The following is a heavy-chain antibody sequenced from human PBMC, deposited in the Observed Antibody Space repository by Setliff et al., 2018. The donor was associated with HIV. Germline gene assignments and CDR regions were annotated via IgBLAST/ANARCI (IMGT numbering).Heavy chain of an antibody. CDR2: IYSGGST. Sequence: SLRLSCAASGFTFSNYGMHWVRQAPGKGLEWVSVIYSGGSTYYADSVKGRFTISRDNSKNTLYLQMNSLRAEDTAIYYCARSEKYCSSVSCFRGCYGMDVWGHGATVTVSS. CDR1: GFTFSNYG. D-gene: IGHD2-2*01. J-gene: IGHJ6*02. CDR3: ARSEKYCSSVSCFRGCYGMDV. V-gene: IGHV3-NL1*01.